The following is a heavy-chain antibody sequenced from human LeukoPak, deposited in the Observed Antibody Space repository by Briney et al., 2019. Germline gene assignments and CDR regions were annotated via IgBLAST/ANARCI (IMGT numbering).Heavy chain of an antibody. CDR3: ARGLYSDDAFDI. Sequence: ASVKVSCKASGYTFTSYDINWVRQATGQGLEWMGWMNPNSGNTGYAQKFQGRVTITRSASSSTAYMELSSLRSEDTAVYYCARGLYSDDAFDIWGQGTMVTVSS. CDR2: MNPNSGNT. J-gene: IGHJ3*02. D-gene: IGHD2-15*01. CDR1: GYTFTSYD. V-gene: IGHV1-8*03.